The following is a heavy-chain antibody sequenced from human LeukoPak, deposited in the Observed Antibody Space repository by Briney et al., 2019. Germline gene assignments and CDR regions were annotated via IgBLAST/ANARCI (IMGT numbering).Heavy chain of an antibody. CDR3: ARGNWESGYDWEGDFDY. Sequence: ASVKVSCKASGYTFTSYDINWVRQATGQGLEWMGWMNPNSGNTGYAQKFQGRVTMTRNTSISTAYMELSSLRSEDTAVYYCARGNWESGYDWEGDFDYWGQGTLVTVSS. CDR2: MNPNSGNT. V-gene: IGHV1-8*01. CDR1: GYTFTSYD. J-gene: IGHJ4*02. D-gene: IGHD5-12*01.